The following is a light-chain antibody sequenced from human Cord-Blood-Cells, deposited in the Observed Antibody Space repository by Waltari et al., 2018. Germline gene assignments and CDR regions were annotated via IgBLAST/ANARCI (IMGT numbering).Light chain of an antibody. V-gene: IGKV1-39*01. CDR2: AAS. CDR3: QQSYSTPWT. CDR1: KSISSY. Sequence: DIQMTQSPSSLSASVGDRVTITCRASKSISSYLNWYQQKPGKAPKLLIYAASSLQSGVPSRCSGSGSGTDFTLTISSLQPEDFATYYCQQSYSTPWTFGQGTKVEIK. J-gene: IGKJ1*01.